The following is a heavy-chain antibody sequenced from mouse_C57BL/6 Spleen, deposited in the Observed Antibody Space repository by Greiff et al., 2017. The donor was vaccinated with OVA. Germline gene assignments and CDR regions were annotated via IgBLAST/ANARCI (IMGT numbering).Heavy chain of an antibody. D-gene: IGHD2-4*01. CDR2: IYPRDGST. V-gene: IGHV1-85*01. J-gene: IGHJ3*01. CDR3: ARSDYDYSFAY. CDR1: GYTFTSYD. Sequence: QVHVKQSGPELVKPGASVKLSCKASGYTFTSYDINWVKQRPGQGLEWIGWIYPRDGSTEYNEKFKGKATLTVATYSSTAYMELHSLTSEDSAVYFCARSDYDYSFAYWGQGTLVTVSA.